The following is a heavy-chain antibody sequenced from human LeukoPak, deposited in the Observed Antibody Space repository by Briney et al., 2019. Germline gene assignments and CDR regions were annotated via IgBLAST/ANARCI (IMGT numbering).Heavy chain of an antibody. V-gene: IGHV2-5*02. CDR1: GFSLSTSGVG. CDR3: AHSRGSGRYKNENFDY. CDR2: IYWDDDK. Sequence: SGPTLVKPTQTLTLTCTFSGFSLSTSGVGVGWIRQPPGKALEWLALIYWDDDKRYSPSLKSRLTITKDTSKNQVVLTMTNMDPVDTATYYCAHSRGSGRYKNENFDYWGQGTLVTVSS. D-gene: IGHD6-19*01. J-gene: IGHJ4*02.